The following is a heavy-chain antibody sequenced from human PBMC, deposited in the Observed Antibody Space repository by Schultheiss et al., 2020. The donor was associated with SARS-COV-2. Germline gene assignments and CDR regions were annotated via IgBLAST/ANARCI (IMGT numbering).Heavy chain of an antibody. CDR1: GFTFSSYS. D-gene: IGHD6-6*01. CDR3: AKAEGAVSSSSDY. Sequence: GESLKISCAASGFTFSSYSMNWVRQAPGKGLEYVSAISPSGGKTYYEDSVTGRFSISRDNSKNTLYLQMSGLRAEDTAVYYCAKAEGAVSSSSDYWGQGTLVTVSS. V-gene: IGHV3-23*01. J-gene: IGHJ4*02. CDR2: ISPSGGKT.